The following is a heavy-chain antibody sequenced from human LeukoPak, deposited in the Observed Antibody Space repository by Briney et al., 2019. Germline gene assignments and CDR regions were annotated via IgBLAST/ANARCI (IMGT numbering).Heavy chain of an antibody. CDR3: ARGPRDPTEYCSRGTCSPTYEV. CDR1: GFTFSDYE. CDR2: ISSSGRRI. J-gene: IGHJ4*02. V-gene: IGHV3-48*03. Sequence: GGSLRLSCAASGFTFSDYEMNWVRQAPGKGLEWVSYISSSGRRIYYADSVKGRFTISRDNAKNSLYLQMNNLRADDTSIYYCARGPRDPTEYCSRGTCSPTYEVWGQGTLVTVSS. D-gene: IGHD2-15*01.